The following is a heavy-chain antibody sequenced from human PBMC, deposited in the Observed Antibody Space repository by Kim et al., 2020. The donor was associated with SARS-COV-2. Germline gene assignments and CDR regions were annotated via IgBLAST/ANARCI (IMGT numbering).Heavy chain of an antibody. Sequence: VKGRFTISRDNSKNTLYLQMNSLRAEDTAVYYCARDTIQIDYGSVPGWDIWGQGTLVTVSS. J-gene: IGHJ4*02. CDR3: ARDTIQIDYGSVPGWDI. D-gene: IGHD3-10*01. V-gene: IGHV3-30*07.